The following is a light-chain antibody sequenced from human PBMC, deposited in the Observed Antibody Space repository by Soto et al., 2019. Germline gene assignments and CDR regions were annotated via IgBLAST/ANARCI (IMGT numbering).Light chain of an antibody. CDR3: ASWEDSLNGWV. Sequence: QSVLTQPPSASGTPGQRVTISCSGSSSNVGSNTVSWYQQLPGTAPKVLIYSDGQRPSGVPDRFSGSRSGSSASRAISGLQSGDEGDYYCASWEDSLNGWVIGGGTKLTVL. CDR2: SDG. J-gene: IGLJ3*02. CDR1: SSNVGSNT. V-gene: IGLV1-44*01.